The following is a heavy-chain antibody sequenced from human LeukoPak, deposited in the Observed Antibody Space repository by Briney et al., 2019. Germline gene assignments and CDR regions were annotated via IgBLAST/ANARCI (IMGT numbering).Heavy chain of an antibody. CDR2: IYYSGST. CDR1: GGSFSGYY. J-gene: IGHJ2*01. CDR3: ARGPVHFDL. V-gene: IGHV4-31*11. Sequence: SETLSLTCAVYGGSFSGYYWSWIRQHPGKGLEWIGYIYYSGSTYYNPSLKSRVTISVDTSKNQFSLKLSSVTAADTAVYYCARGPVHFDLWGRGTLVTVSS.